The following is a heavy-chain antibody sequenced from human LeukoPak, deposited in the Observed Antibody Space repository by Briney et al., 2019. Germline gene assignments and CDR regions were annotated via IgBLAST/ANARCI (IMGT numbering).Heavy chain of an antibody. CDR1: GGSISRSNSY. Sequence: SDTLSLTCTVSGGSISRSNSYWGWLRQPPGKGLEWIGSIYYSGYTSYNPSLKSRVTISVDTSKNQSSLKLSSVTAADTAVYYCARAASGRLFDYWGQGTLVTVSS. J-gene: IGHJ4*02. CDR3: ARAASGRLFDY. CDR2: IYYSGYT. D-gene: IGHD6-19*01. V-gene: IGHV4-39*07.